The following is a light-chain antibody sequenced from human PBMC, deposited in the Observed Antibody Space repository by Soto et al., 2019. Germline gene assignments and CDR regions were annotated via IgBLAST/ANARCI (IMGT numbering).Light chain of an antibody. Sequence: QSALPQPASVSGSPGQSITLSCTGTSSDVGAYKYVSWYQQHADKAPKLLIYDVSSRSSGISDRFSGSKSGNTASLTIIGLQAQDEADYYCSSNAGTRIPYVVVGGGTKLTVL. V-gene: IGLV2-14*03. CDR1: SSDVGAYKY. CDR2: DVS. J-gene: IGLJ2*01. CDR3: SSNAGTRIPYVV.